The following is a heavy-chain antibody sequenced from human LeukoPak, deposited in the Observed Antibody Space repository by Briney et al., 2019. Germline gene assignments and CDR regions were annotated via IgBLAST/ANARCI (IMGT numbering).Heavy chain of an antibody. CDR1: GFTFSAYA. CDR2: ISNNGGSS. V-gene: IGHV3-64D*09. J-gene: IGHJ4*02. D-gene: IGHD1-14*01. CDR3: VKITSVTGGDC. Sequence: PWGSLRLSCSASGFTFSAYAMYWVRQAPGKGLEYVSGISNNGGSSFYADSVKGRFTISRDNSKNTLYLQMSSLRAEDTAVYYCVKITSVTGGDCWGQGTRLTVSS.